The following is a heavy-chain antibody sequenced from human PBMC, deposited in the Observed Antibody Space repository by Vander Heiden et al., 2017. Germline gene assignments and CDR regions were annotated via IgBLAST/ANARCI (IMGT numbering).Heavy chain of an antibody. J-gene: IGHJ5*02. D-gene: IGHD2-15*01. Sequence: QVQLQELGPGPVQSSGTLSLTCAVFGGSINTDNWWTWVSQAPGRGLGWIGEIHHSGSTNYNPALKSRVTISVDKSKNEFSMRLISVTAADTAVYFCARGYCNGGSCYSWRNRFDPWGQGTLVTVSS. CDR3: ARGYCNGGSCYSWRNRFDP. CDR1: GGSINTDNW. CDR2: IHHSGST. V-gene: IGHV4-4*02.